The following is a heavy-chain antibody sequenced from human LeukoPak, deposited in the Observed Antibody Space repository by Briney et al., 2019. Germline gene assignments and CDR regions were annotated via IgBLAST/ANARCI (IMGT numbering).Heavy chain of an antibody. V-gene: IGHV3-48*01. CDR1: GFTFSSYS. J-gene: IGHJ3*02. Sequence: GGSLRLSCAASGFTFSSYSMNWVRQAPGKGLEWVSYISSSGSTIYYADSVKGRFTISRDNSKTTLYLQMNSLRAEDTAVYYCAKDGARQYDFWSGYSHDALDIWGQGTMVTVSS. CDR2: ISSSGSTI. CDR3: AKDGARQYDFWSGYSHDALDI. D-gene: IGHD3-3*01.